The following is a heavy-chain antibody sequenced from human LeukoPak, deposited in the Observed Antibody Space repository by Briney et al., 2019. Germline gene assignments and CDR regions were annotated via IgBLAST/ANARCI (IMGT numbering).Heavy chain of an antibody. Sequence: SVKVSCTASGGTFSSYAISWVRQAPGQGLEWMGGIIPIFGTANYAQKFQGRVTITADESTSTAYMELSSLRSEDTAVYYCASLHFHCSRTSCPYYYFDYWGQGTLVTVSS. V-gene: IGHV1-69*01. CDR2: IIPIFGTA. CDR1: GGTFSSYA. J-gene: IGHJ4*02. D-gene: IGHD2-2*01. CDR3: ASLHFHCSRTSCPYYYFDY.